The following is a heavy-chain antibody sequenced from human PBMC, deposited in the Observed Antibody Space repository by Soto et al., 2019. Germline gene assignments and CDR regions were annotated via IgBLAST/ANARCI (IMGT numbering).Heavy chain of an antibody. J-gene: IGHJ6*02. CDR1: GFSLSTSGMC. CDR2: IYWDDDK. Sequence: SGPTLVNPTQTLTLTCTFSGFSLSTSGMCVSWIRQPPGKALEWLALIYWDDDKRYNPSLNSRLTITKDTSKNQVVLAMTNMDPVDTATYYCVQSRCGGDCLQSYSSNSYYGLDVWGQGTTVTVSS. CDR3: VQSRCGGDCLQSYSSNSYYGLDV. V-gene: IGHV2-5*08. D-gene: IGHD2-21*02.